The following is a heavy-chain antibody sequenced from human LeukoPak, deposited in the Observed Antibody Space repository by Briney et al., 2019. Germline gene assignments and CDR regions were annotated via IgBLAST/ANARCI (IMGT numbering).Heavy chain of an antibody. CDR3: AKDPYGGNSGRPYYFDY. Sequence: GGSLRLSCAASGFTFWNYGMHWVRQAPGKGLEWVSGISWNSGSIGYADSVKGRFTISRDNAKNSLYLQMNSLRAEDTALYYCAKDPYGGNSGRPYYFDYWGQGTLVTVSS. CDR2: ISWNSGSI. D-gene: IGHD4-23*01. V-gene: IGHV3-9*01. J-gene: IGHJ4*02. CDR1: GFTFWNYG.